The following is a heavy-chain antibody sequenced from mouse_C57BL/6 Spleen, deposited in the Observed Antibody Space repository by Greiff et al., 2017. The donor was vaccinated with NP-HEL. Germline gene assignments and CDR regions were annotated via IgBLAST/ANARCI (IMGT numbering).Heavy chain of an antibody. CDR3: ARFSRYYGSDALEY. CDR2: IYPGSGST. V-gene: IGHV1-55*01. D-gene: IGHD2-1*01. J-gene: IGHJ4*01. CDR1: GYTFTSYW. Sequence: QVQLQQPGAELVKPGASVKMSCKASGYTFTSYWITWVKQRPGQGLEWIGDIYPGSGSTNYNEKFKSKATLTVDTSSSTAYMQLSSLTSEDSAVYYCARFSRYYGSDALEYWGQGTSVTVSS.